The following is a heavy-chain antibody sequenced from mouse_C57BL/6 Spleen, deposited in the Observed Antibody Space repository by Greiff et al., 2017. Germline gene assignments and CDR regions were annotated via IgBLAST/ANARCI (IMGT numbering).Heavy chain of an antibody. Sequence: EVQLQQSGPGLVKPSQSLSLTCSVTGYSITSGYYWNWIRQFPGNKLEWRGYISYDGSNNYNQSLKNRITITRDTSKNQFFLKLNSVTTEVTATYCCASGGSLLRSGFAYWGQGTLVTVSA. D-gene: IGHD1-2*01. J-gene: IGHJ3*01. CDR2: ISYDGSN. V-gene: IGHV3-6*01. CDR3: ASGGSLLRSGFAY. CDR1: GYSITSGYY.